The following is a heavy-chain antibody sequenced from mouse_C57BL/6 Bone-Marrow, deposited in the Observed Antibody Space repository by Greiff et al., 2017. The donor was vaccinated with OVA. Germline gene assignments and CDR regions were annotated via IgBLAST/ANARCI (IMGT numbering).Heavy chain of an antibody. V-gene: IGHV5-12*01. J-gene: IGHJ2*01. CDR1: GFTFSDYY. CDR2: ISNGGGST. D-gene: IGHD4-1*02. Sequence: EVQVVESGGGLVQPGGSLKLSCAASGFTFSDYYMYWVRQTPEKRLEWVAYISNGGGSTYYPDTVKGRFTISRDNAKNTLYLQMSRLKSEDTAMYYCARHNWAVFDYWGQGTTLTVSS. CDR3: ARHNWAVFDY.